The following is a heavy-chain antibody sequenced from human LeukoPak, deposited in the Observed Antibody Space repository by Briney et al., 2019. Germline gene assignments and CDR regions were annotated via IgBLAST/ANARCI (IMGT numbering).Heavy chain of an antibody. J-gene: IGHJ5*02. D-gene: IGHD1-14*01. Sequence: PGGSLRLSCAASGFTFSSYDMNWVRQAPGKGLEWVSVIYTGGTTYYADSVKDRFIISRDNSKNTLYLQMNSLRSEDTAVYYCASPRMGPWGQGTLVTVSS. CDR1: GFTFSSYD. CDR2: IYTGGTT. V-gene: IGHV3-66*01. CDR3: ASPRMGP.